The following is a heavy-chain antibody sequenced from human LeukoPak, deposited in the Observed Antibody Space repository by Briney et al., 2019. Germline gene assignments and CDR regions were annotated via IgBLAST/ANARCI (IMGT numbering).Heavy chain of an antibody. J-gene: IGHJ4*02. V-gene: IGHV4-30-4*08. CDR3: ARVGHLDDFWSGYYFY. Sequence: PSETLSLTCTVSGGSISSGDYYWSWIRQPPGKGLEWVGYIYYSGSTYYNPSLKSRVTISVDTSKNQFSLKLSSVTAADTAVYYCARVGHLDDFWSGYYFYWGQGTLVTASS. CDR2: IYYSGST. CDR1: GGSISSGDYY. D-gene: IGHD3-3*01.